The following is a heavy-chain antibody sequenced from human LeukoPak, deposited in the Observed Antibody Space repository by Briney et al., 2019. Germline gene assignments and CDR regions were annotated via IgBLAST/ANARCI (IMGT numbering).Heavy chain of an antibody. J-gene: IGHJ4*02. Sequence: SETLSLTCTVSGYSISSGYYWGWIRQPPGKGLEWIGSIYHSGSTYYNPSLKSRVTLSVDTSKNQFSLKLSSVTAADTAVYYCARETRRSSGYPPNYWSQGTLVTVSP. D-gene: IGHD3-22*01. CDR1: GYSISSGYY. CDR2: IYHSGST. V-gene: IGHV4-38-2*02. CDR3: ARETRRSSGYPPNY.